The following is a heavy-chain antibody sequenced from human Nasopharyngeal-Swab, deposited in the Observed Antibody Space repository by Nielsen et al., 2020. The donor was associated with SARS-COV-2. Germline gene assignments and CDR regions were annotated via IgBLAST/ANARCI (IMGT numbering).Heavy chain of an antibody. CDR1: GFTFSDYY. CDR2: ISSSGSTI. J-gene: IGHJ5*02. D-gene: IGHD3-22*01. V-gene: IGHV3-11*01. Sequence: GGSLRLSCAASGFTFSDYYMSWIRQAPGKGLECVSYISSSGSTIYYADSVKGRFTISRDNAKNSLYLQMNSLRAEDTAVYYCARTYYYDSSGYYYVWFDPWGQGTPVTVSS. CDR3: ARTYYYDSSGYYYVWFDP.